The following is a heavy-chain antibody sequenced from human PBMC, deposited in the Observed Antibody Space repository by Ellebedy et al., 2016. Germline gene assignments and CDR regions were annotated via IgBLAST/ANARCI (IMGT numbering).Heavy chain of an antibody. J-gene: IGHJ4*02. Sequence: GESLKISCAASGFSLSSYWMHWVRQAPGKGLVWVSHISSDGSHRNYADSVKGRFTISRDNAKNTLYLQMNSLRAEDTAVYHCVSQIALGYWGQGTLVTVSS. CDR3: VSQIALGY. D-gene: IGHD3-22*01. CDR2: ISSDGSHR. CDR1: GFSLSSYW. V-gene: IGHV3-74*01.